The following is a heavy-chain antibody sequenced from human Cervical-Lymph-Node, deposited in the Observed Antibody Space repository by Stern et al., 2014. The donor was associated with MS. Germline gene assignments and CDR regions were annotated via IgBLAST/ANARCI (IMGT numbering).Heavy chain of an antibody. CDR3: ARDQGFQLMNS. V-gene: IGHV4-4*02. J-gene: IGHJ4*02. CDR2: VYQSGSA. CDR1: GYSISNDNW. Sequence: VQLVESGPGLVRPSGTLSLTCAVSGYSISNDNWWSWVRQPPGKGLEWCGGVYQSGSANYDPSLKSRVTISVDKSKSQFSLRLASMTAADTAVYYCARDQGFQLMNSWGQGTLVIVSS. D-gene: IGHD2-2*01.